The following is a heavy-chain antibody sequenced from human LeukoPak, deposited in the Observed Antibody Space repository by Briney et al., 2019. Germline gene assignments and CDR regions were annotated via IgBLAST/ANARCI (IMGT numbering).Heavy chain of an antibody. CDR3: ARGGDSSSSEYYYYMDV. V-gene: IGHV4-61*09. CDR2: ISTSGST. Sequence: NPSQTLSLTCTVSGDSITTGTYYWSWIRQPAGKGLEWIGHISTSGSTNYNPSLKSRVTISVDTPKSQFSLKLSSVTAADTAVYYCARGGDSSSSEYYYYMDVWGKGTTVTVSS. D-gene: IGHD6-6*01. CDR1: GDSITTGTYY. J-gene: IGHJ6*03.